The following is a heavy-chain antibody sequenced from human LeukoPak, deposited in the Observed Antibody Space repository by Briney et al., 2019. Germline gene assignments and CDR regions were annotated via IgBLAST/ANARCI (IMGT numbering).Heavy chain of an antibody. CDR2: ISYDGSNK. CDR3: ARAVAQLSFDY. V-gene: IGHV3-30*04. J-gene: IGHJ4*02. Sequence: GGSLRLSCAASGFTFSSYAMHWVRQAPGKGLEWVAVISYDGSNKYYADSVKGRFTISRDNSKNTLYLQMNSLRAEDTAVYYCARAVAQLSFDYWGQGTLVTVSS. D-gene: IGHD5-18*01. CDR1: GFTFSSYA.